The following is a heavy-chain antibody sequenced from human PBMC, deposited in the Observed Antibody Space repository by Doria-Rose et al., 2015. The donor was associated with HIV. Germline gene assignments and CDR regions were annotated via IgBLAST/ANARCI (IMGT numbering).Heavy chain of an antibody. J-gene: IGHJ4*02. CDR2: IYYSGST. CDR3: ARGTFYDSSGYYPYFDY. V-gene: IGHV4-59*01. CDR1: GDSISTYY. Sequence: QVQLVESGPGLVKPSETLSLTCSVSGDSISTYYWNWIRQPPGKGLEWIGYIYYSGSTNYNPSLKSRVTISVDTSKNQFSLKLSSVTAADTAVYYCARGTFYDSSGYYPYFDYWGQGTLVTVSS. D-gene: IGHD3-22*01.